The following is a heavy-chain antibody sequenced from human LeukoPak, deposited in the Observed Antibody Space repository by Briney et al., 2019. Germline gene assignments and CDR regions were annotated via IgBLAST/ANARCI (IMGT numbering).Heavy chain of an antibody. J-gene: IGHJ5*02. CDR1: GYNFTNFG. CDR2: ISAYNGNT. V-gene: IGHV1-18*04. Sequence: ASVKVSCKASGYNFTNFGISWVRQAPGQGLEWMGWISAYNGNTNYAQKLQGRVTMTTDTSTSTAYMELRSLRSDDTAVYYCARGQLVRGMWFDPWGQGTLVTVSS. D-gene: IGHD6-6*01. CDR3: ARGQLVRGMWFDP.